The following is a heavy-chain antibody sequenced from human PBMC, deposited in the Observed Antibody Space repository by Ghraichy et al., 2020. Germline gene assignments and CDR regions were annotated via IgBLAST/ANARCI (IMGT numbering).Heavy chain of an antibody. CDR2: INSDGSST. V-gene: IGHV3-74*01. CDR3: ARDLDIVVVPAAIGAGYDWFDP. J-gene: IGHJ5*02. CDR1: GFTFSSYW. D-gene: IGHD2-2*02. Sequence: GGSLRLSCAASGFTFSSYWMHWVRQAPGKGLVWVSRINSDGSSTSYADSVKGRFTISRDNAKNTLYLQMNSLRAEDTAVYYCARDLDIVVVPAAIGAGYDWFDPWGQGTLVTVSS.